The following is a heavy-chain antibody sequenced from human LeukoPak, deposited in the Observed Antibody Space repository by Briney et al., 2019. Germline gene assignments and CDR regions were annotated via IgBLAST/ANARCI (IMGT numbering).Heavy chain of an antibody. CDR2: IIPILGIA. D-gene: IGHD3-3*01. CDR3: ARDLTSYGMDV. V-gene: IGHV1-69*04. J-gene: IGHJ6*02. Sequence: ASVKVSCNVSGGTFSSYAISWVRQAPGQGLEWMGRIIPILGIANYAQKFQGRVTITADKSTSTAYMELSSLRSEDTAVYYCARDLTSYGMDVWGQGTTVTVSS. CDR1: GGTFSSYA.